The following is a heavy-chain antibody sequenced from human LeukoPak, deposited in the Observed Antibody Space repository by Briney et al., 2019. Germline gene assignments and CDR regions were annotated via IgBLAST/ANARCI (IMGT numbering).Heavy chain of an antibody. CDR3: AREGDIYSSKWSWDY. J-gene: IGHJ4*02. D-gene: IGHD6-13*01. CDR2: ISYRSSYI. CDR1: GFTFSSYT. V-gene: IGHV3-21*01. Sequence: KSGGSLRLSCAASGFTFSSYTMNWVRQAPGKGLEWVSSISYRSSYIYYADSVKGRFTISRDNAKNSLYLQMNSLRAEDTAVYYCAREGDIYSSKWSWDYWGQGTLVTVSS.